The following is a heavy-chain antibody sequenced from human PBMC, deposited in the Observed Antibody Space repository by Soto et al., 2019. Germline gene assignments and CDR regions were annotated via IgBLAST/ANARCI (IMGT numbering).Heavy chain of an antibody. Sequence: SDTLSLTCTFNCFSISSSSYYWALIRQPPGKGLEWIGSIYYSGSTYYNPSLKSRVTISVDTSKNQFSLKLSSVTAADTAVYYCARVRGVPASYYYYYYGIDVWGQGTTVT. V-gene: IGHV4-39*01. CDR1: CFSISSSSYY. CDR3: ARVRGVPASYYYYYYGIDV. D-gene: IGHD2-2*01. CDR2: IYYSGST. J-gene: IGHJ6*02.